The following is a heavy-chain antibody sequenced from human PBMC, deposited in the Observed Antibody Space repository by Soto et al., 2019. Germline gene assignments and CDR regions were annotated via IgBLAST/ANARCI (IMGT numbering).Heavy chain of an antibody. CDR2: IYYSGST. CDR3: AREKLERYFDWLSPVWFDP. V-gene: IGHV4-30-4*01. CDR1: GGSISSGDYY. Sequence: PSETLSLTCTVSGGSISSGDYYWSWIRQPPGKGLEWIGYIYYSGSTYYNPSLKSRVTISVDTSKNHFSLKLSSVTAADTAVYYCAREKLERYFDWLSPVWFDPWGQGTLVTVSS. J-gene: IGHJ5*02. D-gene: IGHD3-9*01.